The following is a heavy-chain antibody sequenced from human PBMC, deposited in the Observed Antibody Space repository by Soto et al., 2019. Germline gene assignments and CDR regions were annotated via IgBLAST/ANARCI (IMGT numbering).Heavy chain of an antibody. V-gene: IGHV5-51*01. CDR1: GYSFINYW. CDR3: GARDSSDKGAQ. J-gene: IGHJ4*01. D-gene: IGHD6-19*01. Sequence: GESLKISCKAPGYSFINYWIGWVRQMPGKGLEWMGIMYPGDSDNRYSPSFQGQVTISADKSISTAYLQWSSLRSEDTAVYCCGARDSSDKGAQWGPGTLVTVSS. CDR2: MYPGDSDN.